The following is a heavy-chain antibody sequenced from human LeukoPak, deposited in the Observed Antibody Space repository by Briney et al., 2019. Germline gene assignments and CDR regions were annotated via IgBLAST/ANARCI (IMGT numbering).Heavy chain of an antibody. D-gene: IGHD2-15*01. CDR1: GGSISSGDYY. V-gene: IGHV4-30-4*08. J-gene: IGHJ4*02. CDR3: ARVYAPLFGGGYFDY. CDR2: IYYSGSI. Sequence: SQTLSLTCTVSGGSISSGDYYWSWTRQPPGRGLEWIGYIYYSGSIYYNPSLKSRITITVGTSKNQFSLKLSAVTAADTAVYYCARVYAPLFGGGYFDYWGQGTLVTVSS.